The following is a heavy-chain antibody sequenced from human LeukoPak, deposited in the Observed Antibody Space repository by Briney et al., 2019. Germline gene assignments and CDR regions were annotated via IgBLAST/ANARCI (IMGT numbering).Heavy chain of an antibody. CDR1: GFPFSNYW. Sequence: PGGSLTPSCAASGFPFSNYWMHWVRQAPGKGLVWVSHIRSDGSFTKYADSVKGRFTISRDNAKNTLYLQMNSLRAEDTGMYYCTRDLSVWGQGTTVTVSS. J-gene: IGHJ6*02. CDR3: TRDLSV. CDR2: IRSDGSFT. V-gene: IGHV3-74*03.